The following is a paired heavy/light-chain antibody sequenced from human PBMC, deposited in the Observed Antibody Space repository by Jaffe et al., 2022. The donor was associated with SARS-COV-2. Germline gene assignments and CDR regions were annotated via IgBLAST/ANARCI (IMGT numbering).Light chain of an antibody. Sequence: SYVLTQPPSVSVPPGQTATITCGGNNIGSKSVHWYQQRPGQAPILVVYADSDRPSGIPERFSGSNSGNTATLTISRVEAGDEADYYCQVWDSSDDREVFGGGTKLTVL. CDR2: ADS. CDR1: NIGSKS. V-gene: IGLV3-21*02. J-gene: IGLJ2*01. CDR3: QVWDSSDDREV.
Heavy chain of an antibody. CDR3: ARHLGNFDWFAYNWFDP. CDR2: IYYSGDT. J-gene: IGHJ5*02. D-gene: IGHD3-9*01. Sequence: QLQLQESGPGLVKPSETLSLTCTVSGGSINTNNQYWGWIRQPPGKGLEWIGSIYYSGDTYYSPSLKSRVTIFVDTSKNQFSLKLSSLTAADTAVYYCARHLGNFDWFAYNWFDPWGQGTLVTVSS. CDR1: GGSINTNNQY. V-gene: IGHV4-39*01.